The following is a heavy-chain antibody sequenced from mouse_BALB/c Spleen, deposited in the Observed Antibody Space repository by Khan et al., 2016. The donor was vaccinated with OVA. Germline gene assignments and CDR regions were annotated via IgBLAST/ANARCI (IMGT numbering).Heavy chain of an antibody. Sequence: QVQLQQPGAELARPGASVKLSCKASGYTFTDYYINWVKQRTGQGLEWIGEISTGSGDTYYNDKFKGKATLTADKSSSTVYMQLSSLTAEASAVYFCARRNYFGYTFAYWGQGTLVTVSA. J-gene: IGHJ3*01. CDR2: ISTGSGDT. V-gene: IGHV1-77*01. CDR3: ARRNYFGYTFAY. D-gene: IGHD1-2*01. CDR1: GYTFTDYY.